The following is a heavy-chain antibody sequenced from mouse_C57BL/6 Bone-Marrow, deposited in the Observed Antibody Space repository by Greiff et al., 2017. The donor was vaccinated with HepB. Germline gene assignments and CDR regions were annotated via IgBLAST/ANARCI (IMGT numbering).Heavy chain of an antibody. V-gene: IGHV6-6*01. CDR3: TRVGSSPAWFAY. J-gene: IGHJ3*01. CDR1: GFTFSDAW. D-gene: IGHD1-1*01. Sequence: EVMLVESGGGLVQPGGSMKLSCAASGFTFSDAWMDWVRQSPEKGLEWVAEIRNKANNHATYYAESVKGRFTISRDDSKSSVYLQMNSLRAEDTGIYYCTRVGSSPAWFAYWGQGTLVTVSA. CDR2: IRNKANNHAT.